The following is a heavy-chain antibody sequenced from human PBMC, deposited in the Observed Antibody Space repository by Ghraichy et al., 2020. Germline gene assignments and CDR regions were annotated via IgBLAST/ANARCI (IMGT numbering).Heavy chain of an antibody. D-gene: IGHD3-9*01. Sequence: GGSLRLSCAASGFTFSSYSMNWVRQAPGKGLEWVSSISSSSSYIYYADSVKGRFTISRDNAKNSLYLQMNSLRAEDTAVYYCARAYYDILSGIDAFDIWGQGTMVTVSS. CDR2: ISSSSSYI. J-gene: IGHJ3*02. CDR1: GFTFSSYS. V-gene: IGHV3-21*01. CDR3: ARAYYDILSGIDAFDI.